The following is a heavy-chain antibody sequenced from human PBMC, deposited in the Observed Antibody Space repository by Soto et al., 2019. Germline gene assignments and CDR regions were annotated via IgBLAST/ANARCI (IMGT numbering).Heavy chain of an antibody. CDR2: INAANGDT. D-gene: IGHD7-27*01. V-gene: IGHV1-3*01. CDR3: GLEPTGTGGFDY. Sequence: GASVKVSCKASGYTFTSYGIHWVRQAPGQRLEWMGWINAANGDTKYSPKFQGRITSTSDTSITTAYMELRGLRSDDTAVYYCGLEPTGTGGFDYWGQGTLVTVSS. CDR1: GYTFTSYG. J-gene: IGHJ4*02.